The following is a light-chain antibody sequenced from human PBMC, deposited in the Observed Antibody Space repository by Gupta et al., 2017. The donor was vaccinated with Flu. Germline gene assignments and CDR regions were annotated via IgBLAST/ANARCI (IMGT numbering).Light chain of an antibody. J-gene: IGKJ4*01. CDR1: QSISSY. CDR3: QQSDSTPLT. Sequence: PSSLSASVGDRVTITCRASQSISSYLNWYQQKPGKAPKLLIYAASSLQSGVPSRFSGSGSGTDFTLSISRLQPEDFATYYCQQSDSTPLTFGGGTKVEIK. CDR2: AAS. V-gene: IGKV1-39*01.